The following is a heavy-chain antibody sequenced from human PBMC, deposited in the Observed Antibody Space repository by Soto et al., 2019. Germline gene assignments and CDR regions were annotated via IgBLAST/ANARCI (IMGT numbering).Heavy chain of an antibody. V-gene: IGHV1-2*04. Sequence: ASVKVSCKASGYTFTGYYMHWVRQAPGQGLEWMGWINPNSGGTNYAQKFQGWVTMTRDTSISTAYMELSRLRSDDTAVYYCARELEGGYDPYPLRTYYFDYWGQGTLVTVSS. CDR2: INPNSGGT. D-gene: IGHD5-12*01. J-gene: IGHJ4*02. CDR3: ARELEGGYDPYPLRTYYFDY. CDR1: GYTFTGYY.